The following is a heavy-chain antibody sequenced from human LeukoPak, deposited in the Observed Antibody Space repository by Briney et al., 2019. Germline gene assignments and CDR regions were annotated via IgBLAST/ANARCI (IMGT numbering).Heavy chain of an antibody. CDR1: GGTLSSYA. V-gene: IGHV1-69*06. D-gene: IGHD6-13*01. J-gene: IGHJ5*02. CDR3: ARDGIAARFDP. Sequence: GASVKVSCKASGGTLSSYAISWVRQAPGQGLEWMGGIIPIFGTANYAQKSQGRVTITADKSTSTAYMELSSLRSEDTAVYYCARDGIAARFDPWGQGTLVTVSS. CDR2: IIPIFGTA.